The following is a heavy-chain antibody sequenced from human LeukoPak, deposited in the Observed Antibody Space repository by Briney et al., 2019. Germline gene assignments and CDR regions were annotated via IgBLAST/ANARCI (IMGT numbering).Heavy chain of an antibody. CDR2: ISGSGGST. V-gene: IGHV3-23*01. J-gene: IGHJ3*02. Sequence: RGSLRLSCAASGFTLSSYAISWVRHAPGQGLDWVSVISGSGGSTYSAESVKGRFTISRDNSKNPLYLQMNSLRAEDTAVYYCARFITIFGVVITNDAFDIWGQGTMVAVCS. CDR1: GFTLSSYA. CDR3: ARFITIFGVVITNDAFDI. D-gene: IGHD3-3*01.